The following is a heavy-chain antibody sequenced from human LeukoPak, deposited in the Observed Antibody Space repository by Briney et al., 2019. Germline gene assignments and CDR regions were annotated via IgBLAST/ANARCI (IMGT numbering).Heavy chain of an antibody. V-gene: IGHV4-34*01. D-gene: IGHD3-10*01. CDR3: ARVFYGSGSSGFDY. Sequence: SETLSLTCAVYGGSFSGYYWSWIRQPPGKGLEWIGEINHSGSTNYNPSLKSRVTISVDTSKNQFSLKLSSVTAADTAVYYCARVFYGSGSSGFDYWGQGTLVTVSP. CDR1: GGSFSGYY. CDR2: INHSGST. J-gene: IGHJ4*02.